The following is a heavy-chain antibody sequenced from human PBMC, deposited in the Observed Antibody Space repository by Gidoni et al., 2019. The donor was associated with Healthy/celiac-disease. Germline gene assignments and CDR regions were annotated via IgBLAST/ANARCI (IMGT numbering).Heavy chain of an antibody. J-gene: IGHJ4*02. V-gene: IGHV4-4*02. CDR3: ARLGNYGSGRVDY. Sequence: QVPLQESGPGLVKPSGTLSLTCVVSGGPISSSNWWSGVRQPPGNGLEWIGEIYHSRSTNYNPSLKSRVTISVDKSKNQFSLKLSSVTAADTAVYYCARLGNYGSGRVDYLGQGTLVTVSS. D-gene: IGHD3-10*01. CDR2: IYHSRST. CDR1: GGPISSSNW.